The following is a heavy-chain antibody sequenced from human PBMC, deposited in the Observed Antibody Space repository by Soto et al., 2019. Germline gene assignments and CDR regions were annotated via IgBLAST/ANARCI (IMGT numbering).Heavy chain of an antibody. Sequence: SETLSLTCAVSGGSINSRYWCSCCRPSGGGGLEWIGEIYHSGSTNYNPSLKSRVTISVDKSKNQFSLNLSSVTAADTAVYYCARDQNGSGNYYTRYFDYWGQGTLVTVSS. CDR1: GGSINSRYW. J-gene: IGHJ4*02. D-gene: IGHD3-10*01. CDR2: IYHSGST. CDR3: ARDQNGSGNYYTRYFDY. V-gene: IGHV4-4*02.